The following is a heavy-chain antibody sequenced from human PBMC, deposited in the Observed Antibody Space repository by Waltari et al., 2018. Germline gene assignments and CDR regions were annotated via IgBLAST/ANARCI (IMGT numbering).Heavy chain of an antibody. D-gene: IGHD3-10*01. V-gene: IGHV3-23*01. Sequence: EDQLLQSGGGLVQHGGSLRLSCAASGFPFSRYTMDLVRQAPGKGLEWVSAITSGGRTYYADSVRGRFTVSRDNSKSTLYLEMNSLRAEDTAVYYCAKERGASRIYFLDYWGQGSLVTVSS. CDR1: GFPFSRYT. CDR3: AKERGASRIYFLDY. J-gene: IGHJ4*02. CDR2: ITSGGRT.